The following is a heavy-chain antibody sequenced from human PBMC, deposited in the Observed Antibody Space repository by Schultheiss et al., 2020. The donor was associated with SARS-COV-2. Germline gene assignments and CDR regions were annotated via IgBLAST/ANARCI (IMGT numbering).Heavy chain of an antibody. CDR2: IYSGGST. CDR1: GFTVSSNY. J-gene: IGHJ4*02. Sequence: GESLKISCAASGFTVSSNYMSWVRQAPGKGLEWVSVIYSGGSTYYADSVKGRFTISRDNSKNTLYLQMNSLRAEDTAVYYCARAPVVTAPFDYWGQGTLVTVSS. D-gene: IGHD2-21*02. V-gene: IGHV3-53*01. CDR3: ARAPVVTAPFDY.